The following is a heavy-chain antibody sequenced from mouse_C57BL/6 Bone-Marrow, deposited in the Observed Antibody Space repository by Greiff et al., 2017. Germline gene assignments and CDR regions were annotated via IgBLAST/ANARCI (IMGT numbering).Heavy chain of an antibody. D-gene: IGHD1-1*01. CDR1: GYSFTGYY. CDR2: INPSTGGT. Sequence: EVQLQESGPELVKPGASVKISCKASGYSFTGYYMNWVKQSPEKSLEWIGEINPSTGGTTYNQKFKAKATLTVDKSSSTAYMQLKSLTSEDSAVYYCEATVVAGNYFDYWGQGTTLTVSS. V-gene: IGHV1-42*01. CDR3: EATVVAGNYFDY. J-gene: IGHJ2*01.